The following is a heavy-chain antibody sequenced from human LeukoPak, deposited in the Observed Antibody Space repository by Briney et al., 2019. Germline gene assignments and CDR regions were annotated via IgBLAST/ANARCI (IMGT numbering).Heavy chain of an antibody. V-gene: IGHV4-38-2*02. CDR3: ARDRDDFWSGYPNWFDP. CDR1: GYSLSSGYY. D-gene: IGHD3-3*01. Sequence: SETLSLTCTVSGYSLSSGYYWGWIRQPPGKGLEWIGTLYHSGSTYYNPSLKSRVTMSVDTSKNQFSLKLSSVTAADTAVYYCARDRDDFWSGYPNWFDPWGQGTLVTVSS. J-gene: IGHJ5*02. CDR2: LYHSGST.